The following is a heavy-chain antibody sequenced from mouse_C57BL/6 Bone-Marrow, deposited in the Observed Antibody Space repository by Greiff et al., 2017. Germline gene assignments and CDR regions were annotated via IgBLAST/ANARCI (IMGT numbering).Heavy chain of an antibody. Sequence: EVQVVESGGGLVQPGGSLKLSCAASGFTFSDYGMAWVRQAPRKGPGWVAFISNLAYSIYYADTVTGRFTISRENAKNTLYLEMSSLRSEDTAMYYCARQNKGYFDVWGTGTTVTVSS. CDR2: ISNLAYSI. CDR1: GFTFSDYG. J-gene: IGHJ1*03. CDR3: ARQNKGYFDV. V-gene: IGHV5-15*01.